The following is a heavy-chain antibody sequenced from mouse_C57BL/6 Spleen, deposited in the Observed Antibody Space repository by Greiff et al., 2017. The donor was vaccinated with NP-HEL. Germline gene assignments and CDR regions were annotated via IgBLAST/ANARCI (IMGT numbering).Heavy chain of an antibody. J-gene: IGHJ1*03. CDR2: IYPRSGNT. Sequence: QVQLQQSGAELARPGASVKLSCKASGYTFTSYGISWVKQRTGQGLEWIGEIYPRSGNTYYNEKFKGKATLTADKSSSTAYMELRSLTSEDSAVYFCAREYYGSSYWYFDVWGTGTTVTVSS. CDR3: AREYYGSSYWYFDV. CDR1: GYTFTSYG. V-gene: IGHV1-81*01. D-gene: IGHD1-1*01.